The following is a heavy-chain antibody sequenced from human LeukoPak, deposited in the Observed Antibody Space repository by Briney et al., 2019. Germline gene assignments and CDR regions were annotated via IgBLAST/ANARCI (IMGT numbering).Heavy chain of an antibody. V-gene: IGHV4-59*08. CDR3: ARLSKDTVVLPAAMAHYFDY. Sequence: SETLSLTCTVSGGSISGYYWSWIRQPPGKGLQFIGYIHYNGSTNYNPSLESRVTLSVDTSKNQFTLKLKSVTAADTAAYYCARLSKDTVVLPAAMAHYFDYWGQGTLVTVSS. J-gene: IGHJ4*02. CDR2: IHYNGST. CDR1: GGSISGYY. D-gene: IGHD2-2*01.